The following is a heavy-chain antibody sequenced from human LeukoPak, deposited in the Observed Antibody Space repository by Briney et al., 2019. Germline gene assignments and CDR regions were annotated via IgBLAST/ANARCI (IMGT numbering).Heavy chain of an antibody. CDR2: ISGAGTFI. V-gene: IGHV3-21*01. Sequence: GGSLRLSCAASGFTFTSYAMNWVRQAPGAGLEWVASISGAGTFIYYADSMKGRFTISRDNTKNSLYLQMNGLRAEDTAVYYCTRSSMAALAVDSWGQGTLVTVSS. CDR1: GFTFTSYA. D-gene: IGHD6-6*01. J-gene: IGHJ4*02. CDR3: TRSSMAALAVDS.